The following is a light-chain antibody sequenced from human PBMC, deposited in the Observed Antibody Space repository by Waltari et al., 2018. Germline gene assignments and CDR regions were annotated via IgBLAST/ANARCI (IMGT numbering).Light chain of an antibody. V-gene: IGKV3-11*01. Sequence: EIVLTQSPATLSLSPWDRATLSCRASQSVRNYLAWYQQKPGQAPRLIIYDVSYRATAIPARFSGSGSGTDFTLTISSLEPEDFAVYYCQQRRNLPITFGQGTRLEIK. CDR3: QQRRNLPIT. J-gene: IGKJ5*01. CDR2: DVS. CDR1: QSVRNY.